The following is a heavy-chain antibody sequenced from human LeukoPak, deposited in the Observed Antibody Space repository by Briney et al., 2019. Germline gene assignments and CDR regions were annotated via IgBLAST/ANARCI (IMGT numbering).Heavy chain of an antibody. CDR1: GFTFSGNG. D-gene: IGHD4-23*01. CDR2: IWYDASKE. Sequence: GGSLRLSCVASGFTFSGNGMHWVRQAPGKGLEWVAVIWYDASKEYYADSVKGRFTISRDNSKNTLYPQMNSLRAEDTAVYYCARFYGDDSAGYFDYWGQGTLVSVSS. J-gene: IGHJ4*02. V-gene: IGHV3-33*01. CDR3: ARFYGDDSAGYFDY.